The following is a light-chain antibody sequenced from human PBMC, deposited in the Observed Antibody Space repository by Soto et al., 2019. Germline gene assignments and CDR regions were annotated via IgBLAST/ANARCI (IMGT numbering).Light chain of an antibody. J-gene: IGKJ1*01. CDR1: HDIRSD. V-gene: IGKV3-15*01. CDR2: GAS. Sequence: EIVMTQSPVTLSVSPGERATLSCRASHDIRSDLAWYQQKTGQAPRLLMSGASIRATGIPARFSGSGSGTDFTLTISSLQSEDLAVYYCQQYINWTCGQGIKLEIK. CDR3: QQYINWT.